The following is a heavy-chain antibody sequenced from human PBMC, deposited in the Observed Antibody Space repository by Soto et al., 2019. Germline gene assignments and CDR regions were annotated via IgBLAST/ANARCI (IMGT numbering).Heavy chain of an antibody. CDR1: GFTFSSYS. Sequence: GGSLRLSCAASGFTFSSYSMNWVRQAPGKGLEWVSSISSSSSYIYYADSVKGRFTISRDNAKNSLYLQMNSLRAEDTAVYYCARDDYDILHGYYLNPGPFDYWGQGTLVTVSS. J-gene: IGHJ4*02. V-gene: IGHV3-21*01. CDR2: ISSSSSYI. CDR3: ARDDYDILHGYYLNPGPFDY. D-gene: IGHD3-9*01.